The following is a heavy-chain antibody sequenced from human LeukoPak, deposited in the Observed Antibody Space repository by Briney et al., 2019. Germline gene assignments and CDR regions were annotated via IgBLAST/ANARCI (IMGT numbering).Heavy chain of an antibody. CDR3: AREGDY. J-gene: IGHJ4*02. Sequence: SETLSLTCAVYGGSFSGYYWSWIRQPPGKGLEWIGEINHSGSTNYNPSLKSRVTISVDTSKNQFSLKLSPVTAADTAVYYCAREGDYWGQGTLVTVSS. CDR2: INHSGST. CDR1: GGSFSGYY. V-gene: IGHV4-34*01.